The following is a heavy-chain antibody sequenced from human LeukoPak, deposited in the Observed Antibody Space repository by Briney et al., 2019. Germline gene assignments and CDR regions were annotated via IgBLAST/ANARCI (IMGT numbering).Heavy chain of an antibody. CDR1: GYTFTSYA. Sequence: GASVKVSCKASGYTFTSYAMHWVRQAPGQRLEWMGGINASNGNTKYSQKFQGRVTITRDTSASTAYMELSSLRSEDTAVYYCARSGYSSGWPHAFYYYYGMDVWGQGTTVTVSS. V-gene: IGHV1-3*01. J-gene: IGHJ6*02. CDR2: INASNGNT. CDR3: ARSGYSSGWPHAFYYYYGMDV. D-gene: IGHD6-19*01.